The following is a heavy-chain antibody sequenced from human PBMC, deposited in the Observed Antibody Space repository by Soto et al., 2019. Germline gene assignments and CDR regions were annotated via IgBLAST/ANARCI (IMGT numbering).Heavy chain of an antibody. Sequence: TLSLTCTVAGGSISSGGYYWSWIRQHPGKGLEWIGYIYYSGSTYYNPSLKSRVTISVDTSKNQFSLKLGSVTAADTAVYYCARDYSNYDGGDYYYYGMDVWGQGTTVTVSS. CDR2: IYYSGST. V-gene: IGHV4-31*03. CDR3: ARDYSNYDGGDYYYYGMDV. D-gene: IGHD4-4*01. CDR1: GGSISSGGYY. J-gene: IGHJ6*02.